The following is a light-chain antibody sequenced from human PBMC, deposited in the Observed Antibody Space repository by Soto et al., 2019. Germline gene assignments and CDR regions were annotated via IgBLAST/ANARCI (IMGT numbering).Light chain of an antibody. CDR2: GNS. V-gene: IGLV1-40*01. CDR1: SSNIGAGYD. CDR3: QSYDSGLSVGV. J-gene: IGLJ2*01. Sequence: QSVLTQPPSVSGAPGQRVTISCTGSSSNIGAGYDVHWYQQLPGTAPKLLIYGNSNRPSGVPDRFSGSKSGTSASLAITGLQAEDEADYYCQSYDSGLSVGVFGGGTKLTVL.